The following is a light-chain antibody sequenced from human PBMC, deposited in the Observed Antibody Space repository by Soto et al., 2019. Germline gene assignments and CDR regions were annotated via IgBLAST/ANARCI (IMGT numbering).Light chain of an antibody. CDR3: QQSFSTPYT. Sequence: DIPMTQSPSSLSASVGDRVTITCRASKTINKNLNWYQQKPGQAPNLLIYSASDFQSGVPSRFSGSGSGTEFTLTISGLQSEDFATYYCQQSFSTPYTFGQGTELEI. V-gene: IGKV1-39*01. CDR2: SAS. CDR1: KTINKN. J-gene: IGKJ2*01.